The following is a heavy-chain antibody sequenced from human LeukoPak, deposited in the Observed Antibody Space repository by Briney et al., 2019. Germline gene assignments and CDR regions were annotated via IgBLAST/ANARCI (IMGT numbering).Heavy chain of an antibody. Sequence: SETLSLTCTVSGGSISSSSYYWGWIRQPPGKGLKWIGSIYYSGSTYYNPSLKSRVTISVDTSKNQFSLKLSSVTAADTAVYYCARPAGGWYYFDYWGQGTLVTVSS. CDR1: GGSISSSSYY. CDR3: ARPAGGWYYFDY. D-gene: IGHD6-19*01. J-gene: IGHJ4*02. V-gene: IGHV4-39*07. CDR2: IYYSGST.